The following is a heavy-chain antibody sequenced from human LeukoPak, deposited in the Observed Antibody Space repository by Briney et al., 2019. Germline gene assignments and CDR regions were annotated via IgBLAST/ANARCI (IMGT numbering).Heavy chain of an antibody. Sequence: ASVKVSCKASGYTFISYDINWLRQVSGQRPEWMGWQNPNSGNKGYALKFKGRVTMTRDTSTNTAYMDLSGLKSEDTAVYYCARKGPGVLDVWGQGTLVAVSS. CDR3: ARKGPGVLDV. CDR1: GYTFISYD. CDR2: QNPNSGNK. J-gene: IGHJ3*01. D-gene: IGHD7-27*01. V-gene: IGHV1-8*01.